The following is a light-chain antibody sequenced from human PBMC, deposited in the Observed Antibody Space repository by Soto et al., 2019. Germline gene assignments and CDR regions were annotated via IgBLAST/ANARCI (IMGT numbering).Light chain of an antibody. V-gene: IGKV3-15*01. Sequence: EIVMTQSPATLSVSPGERVTVSCRASQSVSGKLAWYQQKPGRTPRLLIYGTSTRATGVPARFSGSGSGTEFTLTISSLQSEDFAVYYCQQYDKWPPITFGGGTKVEIK. J-gene: IGKJ4*01. CDR3: QQYDKWPPIT. CDR2: GTS. CDR1: QSVSGK.